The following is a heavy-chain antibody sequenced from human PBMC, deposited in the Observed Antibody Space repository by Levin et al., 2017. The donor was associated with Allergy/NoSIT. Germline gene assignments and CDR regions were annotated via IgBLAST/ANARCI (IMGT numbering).Heavy chain of an antibody. CDR2: IYYSGST. Sequence: LRLSCTVSGGSISSGGYYWSWIRQHPGKGLEWIGYIYYSGSTYYNPSLKSRVTISVDTSKNQFSLKLSSVTAADTAVYYCARDWNYGLFDPWGQGTLVTVSS. CDR1: GGSISSGGYY. D-gene: IGHD1-7*01. CDR3: ARDWNYGLFDP. V-gene: IGHV4-31*03. J-gene: IGHJ5*02.